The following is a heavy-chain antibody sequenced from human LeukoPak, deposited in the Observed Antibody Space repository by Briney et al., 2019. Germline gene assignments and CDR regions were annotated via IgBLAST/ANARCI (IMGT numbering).Heavy chain of an antibody. V-gene: IGHV6-1*01. CDR1: GDSVSSNSAA. CDR3: ARGSRIVVVATEQIGDYFDY. CDR2: TYYRSKWYN. D-gene: IGHD2-15*01. Sequence: SQTLSLTCAISGDSVSSNSAAWNWIRQSPSRGLEWLGRTYYRSKWYNDYAVSVKSRITINPDPSKNQFSLQLNSVTPEDTAVYYCARGSRIVVVATEQIGDYFDYWGQGTLVTVSS. J-gene: IGHJ4*02.